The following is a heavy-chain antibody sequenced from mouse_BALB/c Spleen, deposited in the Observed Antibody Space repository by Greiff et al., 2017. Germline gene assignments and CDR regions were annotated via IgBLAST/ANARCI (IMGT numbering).Heavy chain of an antibody. Sequence: EVQRVESGGGLVQPGGSLKLSCAASGFTFSSYTMSWVRQTPEKRLEWVAYISNGGGSTYYPDTVKGRFTISRDNAKNTLYLQMSSLKSEDTAMYYCARHPYDGYYDYWGQGTTLTVSS. CDR2: ISNGGGST. D-gene: IGHD2-3*01. V-gene: IGHV5-12-2*01. CDR3: ARHPYDGYYDY. J-gene: IGHJ2*01. CDR1: GFTFSSYT.